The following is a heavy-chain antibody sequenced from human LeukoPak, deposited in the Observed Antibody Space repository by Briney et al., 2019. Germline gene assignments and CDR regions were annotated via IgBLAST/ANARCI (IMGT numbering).Heavy chain of an antibody. J-gene: IGHJ4*02. Sequence: ASVKVSCKASGGTFNNYAISWVRQAPGQGLEWMGGIIPIFGTANYAQKFRGRVTITADKSTRTAYMELTSLISDDTAVYYCARGDTYGVDYWGQGTLVTVSS. CDR3: ARGDTYGVDY. CDR1: GGTFNNYA. CDR2: IIPIFGTA. V-gene: IGHV1-69*06. D-gene: IGHD1-26*01.